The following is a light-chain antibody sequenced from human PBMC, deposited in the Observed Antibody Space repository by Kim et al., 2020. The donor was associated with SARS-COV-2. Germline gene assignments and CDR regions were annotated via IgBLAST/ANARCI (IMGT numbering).Light chain of an antibody. V-gene: IGKV1-17*01. CDR1: QSITND. CDR3: LQHSGYPRT. Sequence: ASVGDRDTITCRASQSITNDLGWYQQTPGKAPKLLIYAASSLDAGVPSRFSGSRSGTEFTLTISSLQPEDSATYYCLQHSGYPRTFGQGTKVDIK. J-gene: IGKJ1*01. CDR2: AAS.